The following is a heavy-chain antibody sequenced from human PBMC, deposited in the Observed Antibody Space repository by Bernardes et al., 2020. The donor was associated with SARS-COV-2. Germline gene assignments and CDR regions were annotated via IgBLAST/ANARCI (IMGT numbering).Heavy chain of an antibody. CDR1: GGSFSGYY. CDR3: ARGEKGDSEPKRVYFQH. V-gene: IGHV4-34*01. CDR2: INHSGST. D-gene: IGHD2-21*02. Sequence: SETLSLTCAVYGGSFSGYYWSWIRQPPGKGLEWIGEINHSGSTNYNPSLKSRVTISVDTSKNQFSLKLSSVTAADTAVYYCARGEKGDSEPKRVYFQHWGQGTLVIVSS. J-gene: IGHJ1*01.